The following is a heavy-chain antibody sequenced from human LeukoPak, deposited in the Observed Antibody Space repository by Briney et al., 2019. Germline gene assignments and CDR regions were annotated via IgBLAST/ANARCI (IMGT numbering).Heavy chain of an antibody. Sequence: ASVKFSCKASVYIFFSYVISLVRQGPGQGLEWMWWICTFKGNTNYAQKFQGRVTMTTDTSTSTAYMERRSLRSDDAAVYFCARDRGIAAPGTLGSYSYGMDVWGQGTTVTVSS. CDR3: ARDRGIAAPGTLGSYSYGMDV. CDR1: VYIFFSYV. J-gene: IGHJ6*02. D-gene: IGHD6-13*01. CDR2: ICTFKGNT. V-gene: IGHV1-18*01.